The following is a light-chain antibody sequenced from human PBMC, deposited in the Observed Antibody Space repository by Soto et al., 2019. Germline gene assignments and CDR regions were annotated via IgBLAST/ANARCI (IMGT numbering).Light chain of an antibody. CDR3: CSYAGSYTWV. V-gene: IGLV2-11*01. Sequence: QSALTQPRSVSGSPGQSVTISCTGTSSDVGGYNYVSWYQQHPGKXXXLTXXXXXXXXXXXXXRXXXXKSXXXXXXXXXXXQAEDEADYYCCSYAGSYTWVFGGGTKLTVL. CDR2: XXX. CDR1: SSDVGGYNY. J-gene: IGLJ3*02.